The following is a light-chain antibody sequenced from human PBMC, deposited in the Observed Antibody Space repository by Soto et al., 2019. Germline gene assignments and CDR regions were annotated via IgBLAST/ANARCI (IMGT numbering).Light chain of an antibody. CDR3: SSYTSSSTPV. V-gene: IGLV2-14*01. J-gene: IGLJ3*02. CDR2: EVT. CDR1: SSDVGGYNY. Sequence: QSALTQPASVSGSPGQSITISCTGTSSDVGGYNYVSWYQQHPGKAPKLMIYEVTNRPSGVSNRFSGSKSGNTASLTISGLQAEDEADYYCSSYTSSSTPVFGGATNLTVL.